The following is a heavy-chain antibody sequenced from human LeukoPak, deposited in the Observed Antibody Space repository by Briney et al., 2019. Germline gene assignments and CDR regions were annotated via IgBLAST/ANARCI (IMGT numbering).Heavy chain of an antibody. Sequence: GGSLRLSCAASGFTFSSYAMSWVRQAPGKGLEWVSGISGSGDSTYYADSVKGRFTISRDNSKNTLDLQVNSLRAEDTAVYYCAKDHLGYCSGGSCYDFDYWGQGTLVTVSS. CDR2: ISGSGDST. CDR1: GFTFSSYA. CDR3: AKDHLGYCSGGSCYDFDY. V-gene: IGHV3-23*01. J-gene: IGHJ4*02. D-gene: IGHD2-15*01.